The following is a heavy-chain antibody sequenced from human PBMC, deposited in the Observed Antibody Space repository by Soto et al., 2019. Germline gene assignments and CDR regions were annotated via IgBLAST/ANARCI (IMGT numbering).Heavy chain of an antibody. V-gene: IGHV3-23*01. CDR3: AKNRGYSSASPSDY. D-gene: IGHD6-19*01. CDR1: GLTFRSYA. J-gene: IGHJ4*02. CDR2: ISGSGGTT. Sequence: EVQLLESGGGLVRPGGSLRLSCAASGLTFRSYAMNWVRQAPGKGLEWGSIISGSGGTTYYADSVKGRFTISRDNSKNTLYLQMNSLRAEDTAVYYCAKNRGYSSASPSDYWGQGTLVTVSS.